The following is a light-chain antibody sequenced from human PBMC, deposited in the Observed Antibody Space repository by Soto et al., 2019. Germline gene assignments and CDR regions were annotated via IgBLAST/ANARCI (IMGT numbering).Light chain of an antibody. V-gene: IGLV2-14*01. CDR1: SSDVGGYNY. CDR3: SSYTSSSPPV. CDR2: DVS. Sequence: QSVLTQPASVSGSPGQSITISCAGTSSDVGGYNYVSWYQQHPGKAPKLMIYDVSDRPSGVSNRFSGSKSGNTASLTISGLQAEDEADYYCSSYTSSSPPVFGGGTKLPVL. J-gene: IGLJ2*01.